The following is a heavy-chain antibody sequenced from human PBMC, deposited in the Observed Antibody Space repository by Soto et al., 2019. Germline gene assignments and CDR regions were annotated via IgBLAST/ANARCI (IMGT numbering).Heavy chain of an antibody. V-gene: IGHV1-8*01. CDR1: GYTFTSYD. CDR2: MYPNSGNT. J-gene: IGHJ4*02. D-gene: IGHD3-10*01. CDR3: ARGLYSYDSGSYYVTDFDY. Sequence: QVQLVQSGAEVKKPGASVKVSCKASGYTFTSYDINWVRQATGQGLEWMGWMYPNSGNTGYAQKFQGRVTMTRNTSISTAYMELSSLRSEDTAVYYCARGLYSYDSGSYYVTDFDYWGQGILVTVSS.